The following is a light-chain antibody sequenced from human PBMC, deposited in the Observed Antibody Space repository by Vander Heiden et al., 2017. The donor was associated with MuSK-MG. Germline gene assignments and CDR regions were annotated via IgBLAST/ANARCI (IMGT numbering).Light chain of an antibody. CDR3: QQYNGYPWT. J-gene: IGKJ1*01. Sequence: DIKMTQSPSTLSASVGDRVNITCRASQSISSGLAWYQVKPGEAPKLLIFRASSLESGVPSRFSGSGSGTDFTLTISSLQPDDFATYYCQQYNGYPWTFGQGTKVEIK. CDR1: QSISSG. CDR2: RAS. V-gene: IGKV1-5*03.